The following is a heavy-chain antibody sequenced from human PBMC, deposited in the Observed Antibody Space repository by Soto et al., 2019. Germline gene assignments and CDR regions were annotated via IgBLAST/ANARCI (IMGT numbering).Heavy chain of an antibody. Sequence: GASVKVSCKASGYTFTSYGISWVRQAPGQGLEWMGWISAYNGNTNYAQKLQGRVTMTTDTSTSTAYMELRSLRSDDTAVYYYARGLARSGYSPAYYYYYMDVWGKGTTVTVSS. D-gene: IGHD3-3*01. J-gene: IGHJ6*03. CDR3: ARGLARSGYSPAYYYYYMDV. CDR1: GYTFTSYG. V-gene: IGHV1-18*01. CDR2: ISAYNGNT.